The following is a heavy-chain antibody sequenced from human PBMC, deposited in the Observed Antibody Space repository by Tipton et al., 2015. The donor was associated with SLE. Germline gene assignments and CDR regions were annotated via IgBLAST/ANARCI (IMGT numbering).Heavy chain of an antibody. CDR2: IYPGDSDT. J-gene: IGHJ3*02. V-gene: IGHV5-51*03. D-gene: IGHD4-17*01. CDR3: ARTTDYGDYVQAFDI. CDR1: GYSFTSYW. Sequence: QLVQSGPEVKKPGESLKISCKGSGYSFTSYWIGWVRQMPGKGLEWMGIIYPGDSDTRYSPSFQGQVTISTDKSISTAYLQWSSLKASDTAMYYCARTTDYGDYVQAFDIWGQGTMVTVSS.